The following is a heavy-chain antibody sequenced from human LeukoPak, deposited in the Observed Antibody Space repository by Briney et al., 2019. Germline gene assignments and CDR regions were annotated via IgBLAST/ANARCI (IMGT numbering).Heavy chain of an antibody. D-gene: IGHD6-19*01. Sequence: KPSETLSLTCTVSGGSISSSSYYWGWIRQPPGKGLEWIGSIYYSGSTYYNPSLKSRVTVSVDTSKNHFSLKLSSVTAADTGVYYCATSVYSSGWHPFFDYWGQGAPVIVSS. V-gene: IGHV4-39*02. CDR2: IYYSGST. CDR1: GGSISSSSYY. J-gene: IGHJ4*02. CDR3: ATSVYSSGWHPFFDY.